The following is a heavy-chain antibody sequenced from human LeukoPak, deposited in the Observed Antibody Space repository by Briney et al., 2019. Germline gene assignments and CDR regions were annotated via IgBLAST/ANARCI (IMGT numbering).Heavy chain of an antibody. Sequence: ETLSLTCAVSGGSISSSNWWSWVRQAPGKGLEWVGRAKSKTDGGTTDYAAPVKGRFTISRDDSKNTLYLQMNSLKTEDTALYYCTTLPYAPLTGYYTVDYWGQGTLVTVSS. J-gene: IGHJ4*02. CDR3: TTLPYAPLTGYYTVDY. CDR1: GGSISSSNW. CDR2: AKSKTDGGTT. D-gene: IGHD3-9*01. V-gene: IGHV3-15*01.